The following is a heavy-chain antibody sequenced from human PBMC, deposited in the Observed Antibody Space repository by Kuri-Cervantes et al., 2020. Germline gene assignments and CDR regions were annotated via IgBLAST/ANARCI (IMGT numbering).Heavy chain of an antibody. CDR1: GDTFSSYT. D-gene: IGHD3-10*01. CDR3: ARGDYYGSGSYYTAGY. CDR2: IIPIFGTA. V-gene: IGHV1-69*05. Sequence: SVKVSCKASGDTFSSYTTSWVRQAPGQGLEWMGGIIPIFGTANYAQKFQGRVTITTDESTSTAYMELSSLRSEDTAVYYCARGDYYGSGSYYTAGYWGQGTLVTVSS. J-gene: IGHJ4*02.